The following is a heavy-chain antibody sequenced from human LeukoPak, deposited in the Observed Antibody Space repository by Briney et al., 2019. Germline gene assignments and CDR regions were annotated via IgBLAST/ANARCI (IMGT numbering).Heavy chain of an antibody. CDR1: GFTFSSYA. D-gene: IGHD2-2*01. V-gene: IGHV3-30*18. J-gene: IGHJ6*03. Sequence: GGSLRLSCAASGFTFSSYAMHWVRQAPGKGLEWVAVISYDGSNKYYADSVKGRFTISRDNSKNTLYLQMNSLRAEDTAVYYCAKSRYCSSTSCYWYYYYYMDVWGKGTTVTISS. CDR3: AKSRYCSSTSCYWYYYYYMDV. CDR2: ISYDGSNK.